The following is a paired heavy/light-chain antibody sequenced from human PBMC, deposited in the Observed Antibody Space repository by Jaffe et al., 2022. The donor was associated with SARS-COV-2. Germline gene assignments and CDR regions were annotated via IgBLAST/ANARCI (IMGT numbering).Heavy chain of an antibody. CDR3: VRAVLIGNWYDY. CDR2: INLNSGDT. CDR1: GYTFTDYY. J-gene: IGHJ4*02. V-gene: IGHV1-2*06. Sequence: QVQLVQSGAEVKKPGASVKVSCKASGYTFTDYYMHWVRQAPGQGFEWMGRINLNSGDTNRAQKFQGRISMTRDTSISTAYMELSGLESDDSAVYFCVRAVLIGNWYDYWGQGTLVTVSS. D-gene: IGHD1-1*01.
Light chain of an antibody. J-gene: IGKJ1*01. V-gene: IGKV3-15*01. Sequence: EIVMTQSPATLSVSPGERATLSCRASQSVRTNLAWYQQKPGQAPRLLIYGASTRATGLPVRFSGSGSGTEFTLTISSLQSEDLATYYCQQYNAWPRTFGQGTKVEIK. CDR2: GAS. CDR3: QQYNAWPRT. CDR1: QSVRTN.